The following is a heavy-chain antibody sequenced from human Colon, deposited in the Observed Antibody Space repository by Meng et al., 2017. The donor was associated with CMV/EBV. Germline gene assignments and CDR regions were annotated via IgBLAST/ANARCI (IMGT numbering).Heavy chain of an antibody. CDR2: INHSGST. V-gene: IGHV4-4*02. CDR1: GDSVSSDNW. D-gene: IGHD2-2*01. J-gene: IGHJ4*02. Sequence: SETLSLTCAVSGDSVSSDNWWSWVRQPPGKGLEWIGEINHSGSTNYNPSLKSRVTISVDTSKNQFSLKLSSVTAADTAVYYCARGRIVVVPAAHLFDYWGQGTLVTVSS. CDR3: ARGRIVVVPAAHLFDY.